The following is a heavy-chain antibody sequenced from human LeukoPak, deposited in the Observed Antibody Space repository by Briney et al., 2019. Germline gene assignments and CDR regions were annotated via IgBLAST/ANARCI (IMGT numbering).Heavy chain of an antibody. CDR1: GFIFSSYW. J-gene: IGHJ5*02. V-gene: IGHV3-7*01. CDR2: INQDGSEK. Sequence: GGSLRLSCGASGFIFSSYWMSWVRQAPGKGLEWVASINQDGSEKYYVDSAKGRFSISRDNAKNSLYLQMSSLRAEDTAVYYCARSSVAATFDPWGQGTLVTVSS. CDR3: ARSSVAATFDP. D-gene: IGHD6-13*01.